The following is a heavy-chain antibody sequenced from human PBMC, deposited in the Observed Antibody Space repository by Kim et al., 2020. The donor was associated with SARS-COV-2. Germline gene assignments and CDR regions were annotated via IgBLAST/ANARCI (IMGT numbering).Heavy chain of an antibody. V-gene: IGHV4-4*02. CDR1: GGSISSSNW. CDR2: IYHSGGT. Sequence: SETLSLTCAVSGGSISSSNWWSWVRQPPGKGLEWIGEIYHSGGTNYNPSLKSRVTISVDKSKNQFSLKLSSVTAADTAVYYCARVTGITMIVVVITSGAFDIWGQGTMVTVSS. CDR3: ARVTGITMIVVVITSGAFDI. D-gene: IGHD3-22*01. J-gene: IGHJ3*02.